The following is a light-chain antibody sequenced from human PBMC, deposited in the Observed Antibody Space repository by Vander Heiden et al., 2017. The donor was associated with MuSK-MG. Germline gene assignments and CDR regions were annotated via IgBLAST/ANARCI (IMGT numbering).Light chain of an antibody. CDR2: VNS. V-gene: IGLV1-40*01. Sequence: QSVLTQPPSVSGAPGQRVTISCTGSSSNIGAGYDVHWYQQLPGTAPNLLIYVNSIRPSGGPDRFSGSKSGPSASLAITGLQAEDEADYYCQSYDSSRSGYVVFGGGTKLTVL. CDR3: QSYDSSRSGYVV. J-gene: IGLJ2*01. CDR1: SSNIGAGYD.